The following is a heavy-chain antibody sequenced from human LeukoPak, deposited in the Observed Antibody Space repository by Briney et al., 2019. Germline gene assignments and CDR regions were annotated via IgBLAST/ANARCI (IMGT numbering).Heavy chain of an antibody. Sequence: PGGSLRLSCAASGFTFSSYSMNWVRQAPGKGLEWVSSISSSSSYIYYADSVKGRFTISRDNAKNSLYLQMNGLRAEDTAVYYCATHPLPWFGESEFDYWGQGTLVTVSS. CDR1: GFTFSSYS. CDR3: ATHPLPWFGESEFDY. J-gene: IGHJ4*02. D-gene: IGHD3-10*01. V-gene: IGHV3-21*01. CDR2: ISSSSSYI.